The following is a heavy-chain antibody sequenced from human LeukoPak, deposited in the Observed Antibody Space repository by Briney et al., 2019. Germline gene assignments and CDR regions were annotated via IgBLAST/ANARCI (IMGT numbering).Heavy chain of an antibody. Sequence: GGSLRLSCAASGFTFSSYAMSWVRQAPGKGLKWVSAISGSGGSTYYADSVKGRFTISRDNSKNTLYLQMNSLRAEDTAVYYCAKVDDILTGYDPPFDYWGQGTLVTVSS. V-gene: IGHV3-23*01. CDR3: AKVDDILTGYDPPFDY. J-gene: IGHJ4*02. CDR2: ISGSGGST. D-gene: IGHD3-9*01. CDR1: GFTFSSYA.